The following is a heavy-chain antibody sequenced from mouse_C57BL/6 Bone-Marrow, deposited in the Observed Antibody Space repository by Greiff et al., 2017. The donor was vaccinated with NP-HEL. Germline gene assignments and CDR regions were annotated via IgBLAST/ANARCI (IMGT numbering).Heavy chain of an antibody. V-gene: IGHV1-59*01. CDR3: ARWNYYAMDY. Sequence: QVQLQQPGAELVRPGTSVKLSCKASGYTFTSYWMHWVKQRPGQGLEWIGVIDPSDSYTNYNQKFKGKATLTVDTSSSTACMQLSSLTSEDSAVYYCARWNYYAMDYWGQGTSVTVSS. J-gene: IGHJ4*01. CDR2: IDPSDSYT. CDR1: GYTFTSYW.